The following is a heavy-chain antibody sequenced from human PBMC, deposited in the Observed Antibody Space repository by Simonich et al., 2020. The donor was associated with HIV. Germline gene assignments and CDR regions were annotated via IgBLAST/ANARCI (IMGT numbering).Heavy chain of an antibody. D-gene: IGHD6-13*01. Sequence: QLQLQESGPALVKPSETLSLTCTVSGGSISSSSYYWGWIRQPPGKGLEWIGSVFYSGNTYYNPSLKSRVTISVDTSKNQFSLKLSSVTAADTAVYYCVRRIAATATHYFDYWGQGTLVTVSS. CDR3: VRRIAATATHYFDY. CDR1: GGSISSSSYY. J-gene: IGHJ4*02. CDR2: VFYSGNT. V-gene: IGHV4-39*01.